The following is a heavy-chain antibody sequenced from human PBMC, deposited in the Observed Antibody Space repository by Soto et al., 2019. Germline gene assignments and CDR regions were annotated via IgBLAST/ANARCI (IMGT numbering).Heavy chain of an antibody. CDR3: ARSHLPTVVTGYSAFDI. CDR1: GGTFSSYA. J-gene: IGHJ3*02. Sequence: VASVKVSCKASGGTFSSYAISWVRQAPGQGLEWMGGIIPIFGTANYAQKFQGRVTITADESTSTAYMELSSLRSEDTAVYYCARSHLPTVVTGYSAFDIWGRGTMVTVSS. V-gene: IGHV1-69*13. D-gene: IGHD4-17*01. CDR2: IIPIFGTA.